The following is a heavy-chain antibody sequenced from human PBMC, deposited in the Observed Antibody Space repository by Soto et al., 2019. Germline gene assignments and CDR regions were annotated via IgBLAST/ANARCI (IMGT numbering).Heavy chain of an antibody. J-gene: IGHJ6*03. CDR3: AASCRECPQNLGHYFMAV. V-gene: IGHV1-18*01. CDR1: GYTFTSCA. D-gene: IGHD3-10*01. CDR2: IRPYNGNT. Sequence: QVQLVQSGAEAKTHGASVKVSCKASGYTFTSCAISWARQAPGQGLEWMGWIRPYNGNTNYAQTRQGRVTMTSDTSTSTDSLGPRRRTSAPTAVYYLAASCRECPQNLGHYFMAVWGKGTPVTVSS.